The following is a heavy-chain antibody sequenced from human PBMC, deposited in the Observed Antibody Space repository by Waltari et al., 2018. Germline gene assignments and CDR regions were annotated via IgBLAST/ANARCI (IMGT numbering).Heavy chain of an antibody. J-gene: IGHJ5*02. CDR3: ARATRIMITFGGVIAFDP. V-gene: IGHV4-39*01. CDR1: GVAISNDSYY. Sequence: QLQLQESGPGLVKPSETLSLTCTVSGVAISNDSYYWGWIRQPPGKGLDWIGSIYHTGSTYYNPSLKSRVTVSQDTPKNQFSLKLSSVTAADTALYYCARATRIMITFGGVIAFDPWGQGTLVTVSS. D-gene: IGHD3-16*02. CDR2: IYHTGST.